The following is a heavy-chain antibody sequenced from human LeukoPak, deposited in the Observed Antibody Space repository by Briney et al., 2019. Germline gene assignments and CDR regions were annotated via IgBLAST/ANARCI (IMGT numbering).Heavy chain of an antibody. Sequence: TGGSLRLSCVGSGFTFDSYAMNWVRQAPGKGLEGVSVISGGGDSTYSPDSMKGRFTVSRDNSKNTLYLQMNSLRAEDTALYYCAKAFDGDYVISLDYWGQGTLVTVSS. V-gene: IGHV3-23*01. J-gene: IGHJ4*02. CDR1: GFTFDSYA. D-gene: IGHD4-17*01. CDR3: AKAFDGDYVISLDY. CDR2: ISGGGDST.